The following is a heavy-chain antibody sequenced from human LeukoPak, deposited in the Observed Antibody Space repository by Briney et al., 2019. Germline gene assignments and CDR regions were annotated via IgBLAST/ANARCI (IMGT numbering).Heavy chain of an antibody. Sequence: GASVKVSCKASGGTFSSYAISWVRQSPGQGLEWMGRIIPILGIANYAQKFQGRVTITADKSTSTAYMELSSLRSEDTAVYYCARDQGRMVRGDWGQGTLVTVSS. J-gene: IGHJ4*02. V-gene: IGHV1-69*04. CDR3: ARDQGRMVRGD. D-gene: IGHD3-10*01. CDR1: GGTFSSYA. CDR2: IIPILGIA.